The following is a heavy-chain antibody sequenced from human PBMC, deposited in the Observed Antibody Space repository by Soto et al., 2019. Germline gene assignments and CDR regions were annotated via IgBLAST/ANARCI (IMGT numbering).Heavy chain of an antibody. CDR2: INGGNDNT. V-gene: IGHV1-3*01. CDR3: ARMVRTNSYDSNGYYWFYFDY. J-gene: IGHJ4*01. D-gene: IGHD3-22*01. CDR1: GYTFASYS. Sequence: GASVKVSCKASGYTFASYSIHWVRQAPGQRLEWMGWINGGNDNTKYSQKFQGRVTISRDTSASTIYMELSSLNSEDTAVYYCARMVRTNSYDSNGYYWFYFDYWG.